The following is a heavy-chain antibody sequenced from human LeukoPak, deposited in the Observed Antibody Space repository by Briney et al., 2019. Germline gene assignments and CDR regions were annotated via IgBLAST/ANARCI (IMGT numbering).Heavy chain of an antibody. Sequence: GGSLRLSCAASGFTFSSYAMSWVRQAPGKGLEWVSAISGSGGSTYYADSVKGRFTISRDNSKNTLYLQMNSLRAEDTAVYYCAKDSGAYSSSWWVYYYYYYMDVWGKGTTVTVSS. D-gene: IGHD6-13*01. CDR2: ISGSGGST. V-gene: IGHV3-23*01. J-gene: IGHJ6*03. CDR1: GFTFSSYA. CDR3: AKDSGAYSSSWWVYYYYYYMDV.